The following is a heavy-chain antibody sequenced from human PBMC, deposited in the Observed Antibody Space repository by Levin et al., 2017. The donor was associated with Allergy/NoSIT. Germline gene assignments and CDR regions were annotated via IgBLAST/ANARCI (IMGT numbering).Heavy chain of an antibody. Sequence: GESLKISCKPSGYTFMSYDINWVRQATGQGLEWMGRMNPNSGNTDYAQKFQGRVTLTRNTSLSTAYMELSSLRSEDTAVYYCARGAAANLSPRDYFYYYYMDVWGKGTTVTVSS. CDR2: MNPNSGNT. CDR1: GYTFMSYD. CDR3: ARGAAANLSPRDYFYYYYMDV. J-gene: IGHJ6*03. D-gene: IGHD2-15*01. V-gene: IGHV1-8*01.